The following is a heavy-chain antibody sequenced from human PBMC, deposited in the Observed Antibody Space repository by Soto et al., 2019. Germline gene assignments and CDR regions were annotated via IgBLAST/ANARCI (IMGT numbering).Heavy chain of an antibody. CDR2: ISPYNGNT. J-gene: IGHJ5*02. CDR3: ARDRHYGSGGANWFDP. CDR1: GYTFTTYG. V-gene: IGHV1-18*01. D-gene: IGHD3-10*01. Sequence: QVQLVQSGAEVKNPGASVKVSCKASGYTFTTYGISWVRQAPGQGLEWMGWISPYNGNTKYAQKLQGRVTMTTDTATSTAYMELRSLRSDATAVYCCARDRHYGSGGANWFDPWGQGPLVTVSS.